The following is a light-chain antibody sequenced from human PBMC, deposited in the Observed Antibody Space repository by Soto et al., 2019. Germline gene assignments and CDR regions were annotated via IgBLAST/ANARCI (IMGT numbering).Light chain of an antibody. J-gene: IGLJ3*02. V-gene: IGLV8-61*01. CDR3: VLYIGSGIWV. CDR2: STN. CDR1: SGSVSTSYY. Sequence: QAVVTQEPSFSVSPGRTVTLTCGLSSGSVSTSYYPRWYQQTPGQAPRTLIYSTNTRSSGVPDRFSGSILGNKAALTITGAQADDESDYYCVLYIGSGIWVFGGGTKVTVL.